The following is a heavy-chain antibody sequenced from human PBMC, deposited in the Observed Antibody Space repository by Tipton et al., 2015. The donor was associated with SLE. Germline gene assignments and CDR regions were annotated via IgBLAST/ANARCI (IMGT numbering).Heavy chain of an antibody. CDR2: IYHSGST. V-gene: IGHV4-34*01. CDR3: AREGSRRDGYKYFDY. Sequence: TLSLTCAVYGGSFSGYYWSWIRQPPGKGLEWIGYIYHSGSTYYNPSLKSRVTISVDTSKNQFSLKLSSVTAADTAVYYCAREGSRRDGYKYFDYWGQGTLVTVSS. J-gene: IGHJ4*02. D-gene: IGHD5-24*01. CDR1: GGSFSGYY.